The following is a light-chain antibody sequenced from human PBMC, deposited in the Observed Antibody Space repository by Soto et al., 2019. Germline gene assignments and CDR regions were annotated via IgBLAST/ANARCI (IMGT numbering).Light chain of an antibody. Sequence: QSALTQPRSVSGSPGQSVTISCTGTSSDVGAYRYVSWYQQHPGKAPKLMIYDVSKRPSGVPDRFSGSKSGNTASLTISGLQAEDEAAYYCSYTMVFGGGTKLTVL. CDR2: DVS. J-gene: IGLJ2*01. V-gene: IGLV2-11*01. CDR3: SYTMV. CDR1: SSDVGAYRY.